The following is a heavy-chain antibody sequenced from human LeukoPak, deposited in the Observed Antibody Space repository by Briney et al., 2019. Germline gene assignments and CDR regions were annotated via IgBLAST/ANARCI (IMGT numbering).Heavy chain of an antibody. CDR3: AKFGYSGYRYAYDI. V-gene: IGHV3-23*01. CDR2: ISPSGGST. D-gene: IGHD5-12*01. CDR1: GFTFTSYA. Sequence: GGSLRLSCAASGFTFTSYAMSWVRQTPGKGLEWVSGISPSGGSTYSPDSVKGRFTISRDNSKNTLYLQINSLRAEDTAVYYCAKFGYSGYRYAYDIWGQGTVVTVSS. J-gene: IGHJ3*02.